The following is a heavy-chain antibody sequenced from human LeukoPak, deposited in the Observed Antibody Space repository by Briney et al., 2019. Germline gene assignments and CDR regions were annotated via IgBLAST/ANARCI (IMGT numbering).Heavy chain of an antibody. D-gene: IGHD5-12*01. CDR1: GFTFSSYA. J-gene: IGHJ4*02. CDR2: ISGSGGST. CDR3: ARDPGSGYEEHFDY. Sequence: GGSLRLSCAASGFTFSSYAMSWVRQAPGKGLEWVSAISGSGGSTYYADSVKGRFTISRDNSENTLYLQMNSLRAEDTAVYYCARDPGSGYEEHFDYWGQGTLVTVSS. V-gene: IGHV3-23*01.